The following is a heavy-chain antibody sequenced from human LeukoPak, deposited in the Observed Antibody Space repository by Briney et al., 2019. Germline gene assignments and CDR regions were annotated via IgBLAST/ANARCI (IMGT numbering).Heavy chain of an antibody. Sequence: SETLSLACTVSGGSISSYYWSWIRQPPGKGLEWIGYIYYSGSTNYNPSLKSRVTISVDTSKNQFSLKLSSVTAADTAVYYCARERSYYYDSSGYAFDIWGQGTMVTVSS. V-gene: IGHV4-59*01. J-gene: IGHJ3*02. CDR1: GGSISSYY. CDR2: IYYSGST. D-gene: IGHD3-22*01. CDR3: ARERSYYYDSSGYAFDI.